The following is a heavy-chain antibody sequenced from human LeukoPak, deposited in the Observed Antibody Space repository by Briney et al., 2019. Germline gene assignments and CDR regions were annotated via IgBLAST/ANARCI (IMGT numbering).Heavy chain of an antibody. CDR1: GGSVSSGTYY. V-gene: IGHV4-61*02. J-gene: IGHJ4*02. CDR3: ARGGGSGSPIRG. Sequence: SQTLSLTCTVSGGSVSSGTYYWSWIRQPAGKRLEWIGRIFSSGNTNCNPSLESRVTISVDTSKNQFSLKLSSVTAADTAVYYCARGGGSGSPIRGWGQGTLVTVSS. CDR2: IFSSGNT. D-gene: IGHD3-10*01.